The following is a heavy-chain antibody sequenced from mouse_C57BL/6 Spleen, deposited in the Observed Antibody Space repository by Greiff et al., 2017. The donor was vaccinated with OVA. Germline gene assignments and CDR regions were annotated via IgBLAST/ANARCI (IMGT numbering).Heavy chain of an antibody. J-gene: IGHJ4*01. V-gene: IGHV1-26*01. D-gene: IGHD3-1*01. Sequence: EVQLQQSGPELVKPGASVKISCKASGYTFTDYYMNWVKQSHGKSLEWIGDINHNNGGTSYNQKFKGKATLTVDKSSSTAYMELRSLTSEDSAVYYCARSGVYYYAMDYWGQGTSVTVSS. CDR3: ARSGVYYYAMDY. CDR1: GYTFTDYY. CDR2: INHNNGGT.